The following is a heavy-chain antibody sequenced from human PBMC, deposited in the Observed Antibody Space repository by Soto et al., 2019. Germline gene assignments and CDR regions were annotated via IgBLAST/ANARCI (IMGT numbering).Heavy chain of an antibody. Sequence: EVQLVESEGGLVQRGGSLRLSCAASGFTFNYYWMHWVRQAPGQGLVWVSHIHSDGSTTTYADSVKGRFTISRDNAESTLYLHMNSLRAEDTAVYYCVRGDKGGFDLWGQGTTVAVSS. J-gene: IGHJ3*01. V-gene: IGHV3-74*01. CDR2: IHSDGSTT. D-gene: IGHD2-21*02. CDR3: VRGDKGGFDL. CDR1: GFTFNYYW.